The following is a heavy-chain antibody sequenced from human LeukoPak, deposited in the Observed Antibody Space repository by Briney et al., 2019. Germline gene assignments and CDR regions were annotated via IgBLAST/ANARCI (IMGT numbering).Heavy chain of an antibody. CDR3: ARESGNGYSSGWYPYYYYGMDV. CDR1: GFTFSSYA. J-gene: IGHJ6*02. Sequence: PGGSLRLSCAASGFTFSSYAMSWVRQAPGKGLAWVSAISGSGGSTYYADSVKGRFTISRDNSKNTLYLQMNSLRAEDTAVYYCARESGNGYSSGWYPYYYYGMDVWGQGTTVTVSS. V-gene: IGHV3-23*01. D-gene: IGHD6-19*01. CDR2: ISGSGGST.